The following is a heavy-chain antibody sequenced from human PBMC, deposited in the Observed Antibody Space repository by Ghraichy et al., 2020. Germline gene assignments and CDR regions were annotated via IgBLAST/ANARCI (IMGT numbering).Heavy chain of an antibody. V-gene: IGHV4-30-4*01. Sequence: SQTLSLTCTVSGGSISSGDYYWSWIRQPPGKGLEWIGYIYYSGNTYYSPSLKSRVAMSVDTSKNQFSLKVSSVTAADTAVYYCAREHVIWSGSHRAMDVWGQGATVTVAS. J-gene: IGHJ6*02. D-gene: IGHD3-3*01. CDR3: AREHVIWSGSHRAMDV. CDR1: GGSISSGDYY. CDR2: IYYSGNT.